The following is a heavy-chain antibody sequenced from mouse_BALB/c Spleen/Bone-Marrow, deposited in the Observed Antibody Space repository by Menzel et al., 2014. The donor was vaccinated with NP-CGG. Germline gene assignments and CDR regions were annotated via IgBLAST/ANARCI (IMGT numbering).Heavy chain of an antibody. V-gene: IGHV1-74*01. CDR1: DYTFTSYW. D-gene: IGHD6-1*01. J-gene: IGHJ4*01. CDR3: ARTFQPRRAMDY. CDR2: IDPSNSET. Sequence: VKLQESGPELVRPGASVKMSCKASDYTFTSYWMHWVKQRPGQGLEWIGMIDPSNSETRLNQKSKDKATLNVDKSSNTAYMHLSSLTSEDSAVYYCARTFQPRRAMDYWGQGSSVTVSS.